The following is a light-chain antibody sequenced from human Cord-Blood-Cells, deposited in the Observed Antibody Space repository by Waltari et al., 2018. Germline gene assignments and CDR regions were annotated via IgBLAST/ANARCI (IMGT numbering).Light chain of an antibody. CDR2: EVS. J-gene: IGLJ2*01. CDR1: SSDVGGYNY. Sequence: QSALTQPASVSGSPGQSITISCTGTSSDVGGYNYVSWYQQHPGKAPKLMIYEVSNRPSGVSKRFSGSKSGNTASRTISGLQAEDEADYYCSSYTSSSTHVVFGGGTKLTVL. V-gene: IGLV2-14*01. CDR3: SSYTSSSTHVV.